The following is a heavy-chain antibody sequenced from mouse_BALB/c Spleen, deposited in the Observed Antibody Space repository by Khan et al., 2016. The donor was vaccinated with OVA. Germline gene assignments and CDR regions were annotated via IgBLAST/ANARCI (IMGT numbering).Heavy chain of an antibody. Sequence: EVQVVESGGGSVKPGGSLKLSCAVSGFTFSSYAMSWVRQTPEKRLEWVASISSGGSNYYPDSVKGRFTISRDNARNILYLQMSSLRSEDMAMYYCAREAYRYDEYYFDYWGQGTTLTVSS. CDR2: ISSGGSN. J-gene: IGHJ2*01. CDR3: AREAYRYDEYYFDY. CDR1: GFTFSSYA. D-gene: IGHD2-14*01. V-gene: IGHV5-6-5*01.